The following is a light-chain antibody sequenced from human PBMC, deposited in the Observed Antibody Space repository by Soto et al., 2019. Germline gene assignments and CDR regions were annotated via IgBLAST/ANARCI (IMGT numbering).Light chain of an antibody. CDR1: SSDVGGYNY. J-gene: IGLJ3*02. CDR2: DVT. Sequence: QSALTQPRSVSGSPGQSVAISCTGTSSDVGGYNYVSWYQQYPGKAPKLMIYDVTKRPSGVPDRFSGSKSGNTASLTISGLQADDEADYYCCSYAGTYTGVFGGGTQLTVL. V-gene: IGLV2-11*01. CDR3: CSYAGTYTGV.